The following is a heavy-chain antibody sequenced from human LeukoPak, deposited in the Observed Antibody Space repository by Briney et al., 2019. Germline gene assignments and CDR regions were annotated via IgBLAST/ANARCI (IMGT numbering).Heavy chain of an antibody. V-gene: IGHV3-23*01. Sequence: GGSLRLSCAASGFTFSSYAMSWVRQAPGKGLEWVSAISGSGGSTYYADSVKGRFTISRDDSKNTLYLQMNSLRAEDTAVYYCAKGPSKYYYYYMDVWGKGTTVTVSS. CDR3: AKGPSKYYYYYMDV. CDR2: ISGSGGST. CDR1: GFTFSSYA. J-gene: IGHJ6*03.